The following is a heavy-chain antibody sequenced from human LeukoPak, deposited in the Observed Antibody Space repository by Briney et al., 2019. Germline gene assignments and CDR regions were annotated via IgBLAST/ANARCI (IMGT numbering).Heavy chain of an antibody. CDR2: INHSGGT. V-gene: IGHV4-34*01. D-gene: IGHD3-10*01. J-gene: IGHJ5*02. CDR3: ARLPAGDWVSEFDP. CDR1: GGSFSGYY. Sequence: PSETLSLTCAVYGGSFSGYYWSWIRQPPGRGLEWIGEINHSGGTNYNPSLKSRVTISVDTSKNQFSLKLSSVTAADTAVYYCARLPAGDWVSEFDPWGQGTLVTVSS.